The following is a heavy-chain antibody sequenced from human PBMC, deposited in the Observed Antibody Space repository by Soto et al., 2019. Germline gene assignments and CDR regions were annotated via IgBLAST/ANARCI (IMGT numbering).Heavy chain of an antibody. V-gene: IGHV3-23*01. CDR2: ISCSGEKT. CDR1: VFNFSYNA. CDR3: ARLPGGKAPRPHX. Sequence: GGSLRLSCVASVFNFSYNAMSWVRQAPGKGLQWVSTISCSGEKTYYAYSVKARFTISSDRSNNTLYLQMDSLRADDTAVYYCARLPGGKAPRPHXWGQGTMVTVSX. J-gene: IGHJ4*02. D-gene: IGHD6-6*01.